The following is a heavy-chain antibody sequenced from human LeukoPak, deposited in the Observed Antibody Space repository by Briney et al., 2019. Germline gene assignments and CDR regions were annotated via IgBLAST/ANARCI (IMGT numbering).Heavy chain of an antibody. Sequence: GGSLRLSCAASGFTFSNYGMHWVRQAPGKGLEWVAFIRNDGSTKFYADSVKGRFTISRGNSENTLYLQMNSLRAEDTAVYYCAKDLPAAYFDYWGQGTLVTVSS. CDR3: AKDLPAAYFDY. J-gene: IGHJ4*02. V-gene: IGHV3-30*02. CDR2: IRNDGSTK. CDR1: GFTFSNYG. D-gene: IGHD2-2*01.